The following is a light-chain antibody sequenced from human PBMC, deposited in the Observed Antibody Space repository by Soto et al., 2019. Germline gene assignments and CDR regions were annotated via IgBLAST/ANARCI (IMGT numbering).Light chain of an antibody. Sequence: YELTQPPSVSVSPGQTASITCSGDKLGDKYACWYQQKPGQSPVLVIYQDSKRPSGIPERFSGSNSGNTATLTISGTQAMDEADYYCQAWDSSSGHVVFGGGTKLTVL. V-gene: IGLV3-1*01. CDR3: QAWDSSSGHVV. CDR2: QDS. CDR1: KLGDKY. J-gene: IGLJ2*01.